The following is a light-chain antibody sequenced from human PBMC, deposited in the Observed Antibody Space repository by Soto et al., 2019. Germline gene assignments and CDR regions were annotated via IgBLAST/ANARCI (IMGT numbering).Light chain of an antibody. J-gene: IGLJ1*01. CDR1: SSGIRDYNY. V-gene: IGLV2-14*01. CDR2: EVS. CDR3: SSKSPDF. Sequence: QSALTQPASVSGSPGQSITISCTGTSSGIRDYNYVSWYQQLPGNAPKLIMYEVSNRPSGISNRFSGSKSGNTASLTISALQAEDEADYYCSSKSPDFFGTGTKVTVL.